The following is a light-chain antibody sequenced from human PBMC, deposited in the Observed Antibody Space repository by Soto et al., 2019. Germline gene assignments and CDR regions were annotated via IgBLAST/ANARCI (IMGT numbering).Light chain of an antibody. J-gene: IGKJ3*01. CDR1: QSISSY. CDR3: QQSYSTLA. CDR2: AAS. V-gene: IGKV1-39*01. Sequence: DIQMTQSPSSLSASVGDRVTITCRASQSISSYLNWYQQKPGKAPNFLIYAASNLQSGVPSRFSASGSGTEFTLTISSLQPEDFATYYCQQSYSTLAFGPGTKVDIK.